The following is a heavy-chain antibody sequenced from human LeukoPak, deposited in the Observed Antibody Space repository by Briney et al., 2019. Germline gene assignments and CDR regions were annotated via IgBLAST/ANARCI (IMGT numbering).Heavy chain of an antibody. J-gene: IGHJ6*02. D-gene: IGHD3-9*01. CDR2: FDPEDGET. V-gene: IGHV1-24*01. CDR3: ATGTPLILTGYYRGYYYYGMDV. CDR1: GYTLTELS. Sequence: LRASVKVSCKVSGYTLTELSMHWVRQAPGKGLEWMGSFDPEDGETIYAQKFQGRVTMTEDTSTDTAYMELSGLRSEDTAVYYCATGTPLILTGYYRGYYYYGMDVWGQGTTVTVSS.